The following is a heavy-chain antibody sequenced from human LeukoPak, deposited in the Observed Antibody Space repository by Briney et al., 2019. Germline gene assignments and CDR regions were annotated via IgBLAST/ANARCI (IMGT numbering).Heavy chain of an antibody. D-gene: IGHD4-17*01. V-gene: IGHV3-23*01. CDR2: IGDSGGST. CDR1: GFTFSTYG. J-gene: IGHJ5*02. CDR3: ARATVTGWFDP. Sequence: GGSLRLSCAASGFTFSTYGMSWVRQAPGKGLEWVSTIGDSGGSTYYADSVKGRFTISRDNSKNTLYLQMNSLRAEDTAVYYCARATVTGWFDPWGQGTLVTVSS.